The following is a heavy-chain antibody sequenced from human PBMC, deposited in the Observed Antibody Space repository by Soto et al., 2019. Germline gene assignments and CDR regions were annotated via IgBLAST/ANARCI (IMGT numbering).Heavy chain of an antibody. V-gene: IGHV1-69*01. CDR2: IIPIFGTA. Sequence: QVQLVQSGAEVKKPGSSVKVSCKASGGTFSSYAISWVRQAPGQGLEWMGGIIPIFGTANYAQKFQGRVTITADESTSTAYMELSRLRSEDTAVYYCARGVPYYYDSSGYLDYWGQGTLVTVSS. CDR3: ARGVPYYYDSSGYLDY. CDR1: GGTFSSYA. D-gene: IGHD3-22*01. J-gene: IGHJ4*02.